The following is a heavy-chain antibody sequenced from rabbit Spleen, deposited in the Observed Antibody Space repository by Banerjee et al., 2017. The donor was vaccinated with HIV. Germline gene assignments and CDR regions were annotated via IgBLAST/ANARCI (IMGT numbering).Heavy chain of an antibody. CDR1: GFSFSNKAV. CDR3: ARGIAYGYAGDAYPPYGMDL. J-gene: IGHJ6*01. Sequence: QEQLVESGGGLVKPEGSLKLSCTASGFSFSNKAVMCWVRQAPGKGLEWIACINAVTGKAVYASWAKGRFTFSKTSSTTVTLQMTSLTVADTATYFCARGIAYGYAGDAYPPYGMDLWGPGTLVTVS. V-gene: IGHV1S45*01. D-gene: IGHD6-1*01. CDR2: INAVTGKA.